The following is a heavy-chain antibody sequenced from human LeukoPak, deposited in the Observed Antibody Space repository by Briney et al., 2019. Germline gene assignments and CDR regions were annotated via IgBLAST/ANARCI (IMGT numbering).Heavy chain of an antibody. V-gene: IGHV4-34*01. CDR3: ARVYSSGYYNWFDP. J-gene: IGHJ5*02. D-gene: IGHD3-22*01. CDR1: GGSFSGYY. Sequence: SETLSLTCAVYGGSFSGYYWSWIRQPPGKGLEWIGEINHSGSTNYNPSLKSRVTISVDTSKNQFSLKLSSVTAADTAVHYCARVYSSGYYNWFDPWGQGTLVTVSS. CDR2: INHSGST.